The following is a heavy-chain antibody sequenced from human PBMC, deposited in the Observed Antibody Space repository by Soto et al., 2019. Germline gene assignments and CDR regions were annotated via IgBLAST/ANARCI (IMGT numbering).Heavy chain of an antibody. D-gene: IGHD4-4*01. CDR2: IIPILGIA. CDR1: GSTFSSYT. Sequence: SVKVSCKASGSTFSSYTISWVRQAPGQGLEWMGRIIPILGIANYAQKFQGRVTITADKSTSTAYMELSSLRSEDTAVYYCARQTVTTPYFDYWGQGTLVTVSS. J-gene: IGHJ4*02. V-gene: IGHV1-69*02. CDR3: ARQTVTTPYFDY.